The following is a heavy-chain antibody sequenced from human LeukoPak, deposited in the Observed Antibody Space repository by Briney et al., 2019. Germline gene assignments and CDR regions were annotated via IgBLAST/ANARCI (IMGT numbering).Heavy chain of an antibody. V-gene: IGHV4-39*01. Sequence: SETLSLTCTVSGGSISSSSYYWGWIRQPPGKGLEWIGSIYYSGSTYYNPSLKSRVTISVDTSKNQFSLKLSSVTAADTAVYYCAKTGYDLEFDSWGQGILVTVSS. CDR3: AKTGYDLEFDS. CDR1: GGSISSSSYY. J-gene: IGHJ4*02. CDR2: IYYSGST. D-gene: IGHD5-12*01.